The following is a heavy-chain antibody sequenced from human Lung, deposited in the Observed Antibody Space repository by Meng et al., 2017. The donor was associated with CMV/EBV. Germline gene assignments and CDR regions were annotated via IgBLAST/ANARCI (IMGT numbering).Heavy chain of an antibody. V-gene: IGHV3-48*03. CDR1: GFTFSNYD. CDR2: ISGSGRNAI. J-gene: IGHJ3*02. CDR3: AKVGAGGAFDI. D-gene: IGHD3-16*01. Sequence: GGSXRPXXEASGFTFSNYDMNWVRQAPGKGLEWVSYISGSGRNAIYYADSVRGRSTISRHSAKNSLYLQLNSLRAEDTAVYYCAKVGAGGAFDIWGQGTLVTVSS.